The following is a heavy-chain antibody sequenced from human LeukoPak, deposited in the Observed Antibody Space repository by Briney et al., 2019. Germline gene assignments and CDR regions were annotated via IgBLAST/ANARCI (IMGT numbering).Heavy chain of an antibody. CDR2: ISAYNGNT. D-gene: IGHD6-13*01. Sequence: ASVKVSCKASGYTFTSYGISWVRQAPGQGLEWMGWISAYNGNTNYAQKLQGRVTMTTDTSTSTAYMELSSLRSEDTAVYYCATDPGSSSWYSYWGQGTLVTVSS. CDR1: GYTFTSYG. J-gene: IGHJ4*02. CDR3: ATDPGSSSWYSY. V-gene: IGHV1-18*01.